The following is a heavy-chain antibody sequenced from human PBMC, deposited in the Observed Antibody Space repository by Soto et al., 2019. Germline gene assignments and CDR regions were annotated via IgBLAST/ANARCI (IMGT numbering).Heavy chain of an antibody. Sequence: TLSLTCTVSGASISSGDYYWSRIRQQPGKGLEWIGYIHNSGTTYYIPTLKRRLAMTVDKSKKQSSLKLTSVTDADTALYYCARGVTFGGVIAPRFDPWGQGTLVTVSS. J-gene: IGHJ5*02. CDR2: IHNSGTT. V-gene: IGHV4-31*03. CDR1: GASISSGDYY. D-gene: IGHD3-16*02. CDR3: ARGVTFGGVIAPRFDP.